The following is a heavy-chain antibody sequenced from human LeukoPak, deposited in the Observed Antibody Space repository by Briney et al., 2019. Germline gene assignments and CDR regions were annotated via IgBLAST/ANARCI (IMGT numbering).Heavy chain of an antibody. J-gene: IGHJ4*02. CDR2: IFHGGNT. V-gene: IGHV4-38-2*02. Sequence: SETLSLTCTVTDYSISSGYFWGWIRQPPGTGLEWIGMIFHGGNTYYNPSLESRVTLSKDTSKNQFFLRLTSMTAADTAIYYCARLSVAYDPYYFDFWGQGTLVAVSS. D-gene: IGHD5-12*01. CDR1: DYSISSGYF. CDR3: ARLSVAYDPYYFDF.